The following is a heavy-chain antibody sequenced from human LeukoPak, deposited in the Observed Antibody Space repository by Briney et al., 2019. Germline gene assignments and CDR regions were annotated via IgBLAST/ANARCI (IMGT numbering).Heavy chain of an antibody. CDR1: GGSISSYY. Sequence: SETLSLTCTVSGGSISSYYWSWIRQPPGKGLEWIGYIYYSGSTYYNPSLKSRVTISVDTSKNQFSLKLSSVTAADTAVYYCARTQGVIAQWGQGTLVTVSS. V-gene: IGHV4-30-4*08. CDR2: IYYSGST. J-gene: IGHJ4*02. D-gene: IGHD3-16*02. CDR3: ARTQGVIAQ.